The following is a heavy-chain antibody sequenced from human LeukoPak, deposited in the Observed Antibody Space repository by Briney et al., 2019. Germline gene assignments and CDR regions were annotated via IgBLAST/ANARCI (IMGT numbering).Heavy chain of an antibody. D-gene: IGHD2-2*01. CDR3: AKGAAYCSSTSCPPYYYYYGMDV. J-gene: IGHJ6*02. CDR2: IRYDGSNK. CDR1: RFTFSSYG. V-gene: IGHV3-30*02. Sequence: GGSLRLSCAASRFTFSSYGMHWVRQAPGKGLEWVAFIRYDGSNKYYADSVKGRFTISRDNSKNTLYLQMNSLRAEDTAVYYCAKGAAYCSSTSCPPYYYYYGMDVWGQGTTVTVSS.